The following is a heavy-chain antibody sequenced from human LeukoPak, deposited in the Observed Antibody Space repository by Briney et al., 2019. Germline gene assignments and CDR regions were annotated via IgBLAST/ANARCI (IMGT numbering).Heavy chain of an antibody. CDR2: ISSSSSYI. CDR1: GFTFDDYA. D-gene: IGHD5-18*01. CDR3: AREGYNYALDY. V-gene: IGHV3-21*01. Sequence: PGGSLRLSCAASGFTFDDYAMHWVRQAPGKGLEWVSSISSSSSYIYYADSVKGRFTISRDNAKNSLYLQMNSLRAEDTAVYYCAREGYNYALDYWGQGTLVTVSS. J-gene: IGHJ4*02.